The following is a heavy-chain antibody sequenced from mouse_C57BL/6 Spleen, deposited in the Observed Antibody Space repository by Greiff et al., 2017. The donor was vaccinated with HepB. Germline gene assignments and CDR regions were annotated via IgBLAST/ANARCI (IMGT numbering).Heavy chain of an antibody. CDR1: GYTFTSYW. CDR3: ARSGGSSYVYFDY. V-gene: IGHV1-55*01. D-gene: IGHD1-1*01. Sequence: QVQLQQPGAELVKPGASVKMSCKASGYTFTSYWITWVKQRPGQGLEWIGDIYPGSGSTNYNEQFKSKATLTVDTSTSQSYMQLSSLTSEDSAVYYCARSGGSSYVYFDYWGQGTTLTVSS. J-gene: IGHJ2*01. CDR2: IYPGSGST.